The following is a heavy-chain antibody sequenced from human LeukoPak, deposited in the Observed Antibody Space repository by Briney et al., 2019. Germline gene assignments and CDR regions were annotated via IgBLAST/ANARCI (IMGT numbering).Heavy chain of an antibody. V-gene: IGHV1-46*01. J-gene: IGHJ6*03. D-gene: IGHD3-22*01. CDR3: AREGYYDSSGSPRSYYYMDV. Sequence: ASVKVSCKASGYTFTSYYMHWVRQAPGQGLEWMGIINPSGGSTSYAQKFQGRVTMTRDMSTSTVYMELSSLRSEDTAVYYCAREGYYDSSGSPRSYYYMDVWGKGTTVTVSS. CDR2: INPSGGST. CDR1: GYTFTSYY.